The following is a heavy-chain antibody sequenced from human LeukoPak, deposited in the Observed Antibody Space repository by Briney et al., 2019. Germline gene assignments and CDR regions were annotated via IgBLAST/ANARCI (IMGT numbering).Heavy chain of an antibody. D-gene: IGHD3-22*01. CDR2: ISPYNGKT. V-gene: IGHV1-18*01. CDR1: GYTFTNYG. CDR3: ARVPGWDYYDSSGYGYFDY. Sequence: ASMKVSCKTSGYTFTNYGINWVRQAPGQGLEWMGWISPYNGKTEFAQKFQGRVTMTTDTSTTTAYMELRSLRSDDTAVYYCARVPGWDYYDSSGYGYFDYWGQGTLVTVSP. J-gene: IGHJ4*02.